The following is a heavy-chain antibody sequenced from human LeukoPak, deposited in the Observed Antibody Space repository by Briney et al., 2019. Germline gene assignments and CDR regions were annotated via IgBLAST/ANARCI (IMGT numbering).Heavy chain of an antibody. V-gene: IGHV1-3*01. CDR3: ARVVGGDSGWTFGY. D-gene: IGHD6-19*01. CDR2: INAGNGNT. J-gene: IGHJ4*02. Sequence: ASVKVSCKASGYTFTSYAMHWVRQAPGQRLEWMGWINAGNGNTKYSQKLQGRVTITRDTSASTAYMELSSLRSEDTAVYYCARVVGGDSGWTFGYWGQGTLVTVSS. CDR1: GYTFTSYA.